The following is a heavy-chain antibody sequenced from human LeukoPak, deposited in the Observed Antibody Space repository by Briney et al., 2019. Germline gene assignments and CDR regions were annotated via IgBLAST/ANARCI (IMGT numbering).Heavy chain of an antibody. CDR3: AVNLTRHTFDI. CDR2: IYYSGST. Sequence: SETLSLTCTVSGGSISTYYWSWLWQSPGKGLEWIGSIYYSGSTNYNPSLKSRVTISVDTSKNQFSLELNSVTAADTAVYYCAVNLTRHTFDIWGQGTMVTVSS. J-gene: IGHJ3*02. CDR1: GGSISTYY. D-gene: IGHD1-1*01. V-gene: IGHV4-59*08.